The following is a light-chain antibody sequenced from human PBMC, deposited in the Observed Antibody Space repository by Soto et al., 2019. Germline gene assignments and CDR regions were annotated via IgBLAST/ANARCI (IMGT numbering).Light chain of an antibody. CDR2: EVT. V-gene: IGLV2-14*01. CDR3: SSYPIINTRACV. J-gene: IGLJ1*01. CDR1: SGDIGSYNR. Sequence: QSALTQPASVSGSPGQSITISCTGTSGDIGSYNRVSWYQQHPGKAPKLIIYEVTDRPSGVSNRFSGSKSGNTASLTISGLQAEDEAEYYCSSYPIINTRACVFGTGTKVTVL.